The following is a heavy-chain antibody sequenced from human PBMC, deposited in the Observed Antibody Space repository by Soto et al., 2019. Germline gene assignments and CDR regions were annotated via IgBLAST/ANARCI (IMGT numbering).Heavy chain of an antibody. CDR1: GFTFSSYW. CDR3: ARDIVTGTTGWFDP. Sequence: GGSLRLSCAASGFTFSSYWMSWVRQAPGKGLEWVANIKQDGSERYYVDSVKGRFTISRDNAKNSLYLQMNSLRAEDTAVYHCARDIVTGTTGWFDPWGQGTLVTVS. CDR2: IKQDGSER. V-gene: IGHV3-7*03. D-gene: IGHD1-7*01. J-gene: IGHJ5*02.